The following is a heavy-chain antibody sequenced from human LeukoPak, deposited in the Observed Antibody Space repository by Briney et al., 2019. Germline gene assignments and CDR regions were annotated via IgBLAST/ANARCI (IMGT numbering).Heavy chain of an antibody. CDR3: ARTYYGSGNLNLPDFDY. Sequence: SGPTLVNPTQTLTLTCTFSGFSLSTRAMCVSWIRQPPGKALEWLALIDWNDDKYYSTSLKTRLTISKGTSRNQVVLTMTNMDPVDTATYYCARTYYGSGNLNLPDFDYWGQGTLVTVSS. J-gene: IGHJ4*02. CDR1: GFSLSTRAMC. CDR2: IDWNDDK. D-gene: IGHD3-10*01. V-gene: IGHV2-70*01.